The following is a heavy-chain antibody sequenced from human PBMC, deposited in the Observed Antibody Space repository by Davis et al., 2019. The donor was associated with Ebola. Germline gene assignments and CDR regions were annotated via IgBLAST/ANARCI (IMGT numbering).Heavy chain of an antibody. CDR3: ARHEGSSSWPIYYYYGMDV. V-gene: IGHV5-51*01. CDR1: GYSFTSSW. J-gene: IGHJ6*02. CDR2: IYPGDSDA. Sequence: GESLKISCKGSGYSFTSSWIGWVRQTPGKGLEWMGIIYPGDSDAKYSPSFQGQVTFSADKSISTAYLQWSSLKASDTAMYYCARHEGSSSWPIYYYYGMDVWGQGTTVTVSS. D-gene: IGHD6-13*01.